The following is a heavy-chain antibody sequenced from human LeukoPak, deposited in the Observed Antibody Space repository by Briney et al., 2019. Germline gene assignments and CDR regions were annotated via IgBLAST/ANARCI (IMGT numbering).Heavy chain of an antibody. V-gene: IGHV4-30-4*08. D-gene: IGHD2-2*01. CDR1: GGSISSGDYY. CDR2: IYYSGST. Sequence: PSETLSLTCTVSGGSISSGDYYWSWIRQPPGKGLEWIGYIYYSGSTYYNPSLKSRVTISVDTSKSQFSLKLSSVTAADTAVYYCARGPVVVPAAFMTLDYWGQGTLVTVSS. J-gene: IGHJ4*02. CDR3: ARGPVVVPAAFMTLDY.